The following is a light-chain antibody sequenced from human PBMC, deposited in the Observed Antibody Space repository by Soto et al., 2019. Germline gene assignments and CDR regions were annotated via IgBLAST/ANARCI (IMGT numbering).Light chain of an antibody. CDR2: GNS. Sequence: QSVLTQPPSVSGAPGPRVTISCTGSSSNIGAGYYVHWYQQLPGTAPKLLISGNSNRPSGVPDLFSGSKSGTSAYLAITGRQAVDDADYYCQFYDSSLSGGDVFGTGTKLAAL. CDR3: QFYDSSLSGGDV. CDR1: SSNIGAGYY. J-gene: IGLJ1*01. V-gene: IGLV1-40*01.